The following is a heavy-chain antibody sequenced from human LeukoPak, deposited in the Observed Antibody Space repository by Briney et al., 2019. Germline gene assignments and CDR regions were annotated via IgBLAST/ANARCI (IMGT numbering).Heavy chain of an antibody. D-gene: IGHD3-10*01. V-gene: IGHV3-21*01. Sequence: GGSLRLSCAVSGFTVSSYTMNWVRQAPGKGLEWVSSISSSGSYIYYADSVKGRLTISRDNSKNTLYLQLKSLRTEDTAVYYCAKDADSYYGSGNSMDVWGKGITVTISS. J-gene: IGHJ6*03. CDR1: GFTVSSYT. CDR3: AKDADSYYGSGNSMDV. CDR2: ISSSGSYI.